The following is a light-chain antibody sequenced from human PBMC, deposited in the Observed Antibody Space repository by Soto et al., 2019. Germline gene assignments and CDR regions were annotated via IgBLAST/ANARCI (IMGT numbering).Light chain of an antibody. Sequence: QSVLTQPPSASGTPGQRITISCSGSSSDIESHTVNWYQQVPGKAPKLLINTNNQRPSGVPARFSGSKSGASASLAISRLQSEDEATYYCATWDDSRKGVFGTGTKVTVL. CDR2: TNN. J-gene: IGLJ1*01. V-gene: IGLV1-44*01. CDR1: SSDIESHT. CDR3: ATWDDSRKGV.